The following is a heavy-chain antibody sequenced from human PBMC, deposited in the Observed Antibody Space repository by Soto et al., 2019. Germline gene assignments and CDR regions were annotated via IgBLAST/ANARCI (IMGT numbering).Heavy chain of an antibody. V-gene: IGHV3-33*01. J-gene: IGHJ4*02. Sequence: LRLSCAASGFTFSHFGMHWVRQAPGKGLESVAIIWYDGSHEYYADSVKGRFTISRDNSKNTLSLQMNSLTAEDTALYYCARDSAAGRGLDYWGQGTLVTVSS. CDR1: GFTFSHFG. D-gene: IGHD6-19*01. CDR2: IWYDGSHE. CDR3: ARDSAAGRGLDY.